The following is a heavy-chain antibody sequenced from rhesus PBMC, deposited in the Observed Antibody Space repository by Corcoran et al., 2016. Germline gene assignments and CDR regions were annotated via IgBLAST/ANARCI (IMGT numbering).Heavy chain of an antibody. D-gene: IGHD5-24*01. CDR3: ARDTVDFDY. CDR1: GFSISTTGTG. Sequence: QVTLKESGPALVKPTQTLTLTCTFSGFSISTTGTGVGWIRQPPGKALEWLASIYWNDSKYYSTSLKSRLTISKDTSKNQVVLTMTNMDPVDTATYYCARDTVDFDYWGQGVLVTVSS. CDR2: IYWNDSK. V-gene: IGHV2-95*01. J-gene: IGHJ4*01.